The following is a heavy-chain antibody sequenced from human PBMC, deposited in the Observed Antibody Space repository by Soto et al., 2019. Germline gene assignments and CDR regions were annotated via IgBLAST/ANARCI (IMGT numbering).Heavy chain of an antibody. CDR2: INEDGSQK. Sequence: GGSLRLSCAASEFSLRSYWMTWVRQAPGKGLEWVALINEDGSQKYYVGSVKGRFIISRDNAKDSVYMQMDSLRAGDTAVYFCARVGRYGWDFDHWGQGTLVTVSS. V-gene: IGHV3-7*01. D-gene: IGHD5-18*01. CDR1: EFSLRSYW. J-gene: IGHJ4*02. CDR3: ARVGRYGWDFDH.